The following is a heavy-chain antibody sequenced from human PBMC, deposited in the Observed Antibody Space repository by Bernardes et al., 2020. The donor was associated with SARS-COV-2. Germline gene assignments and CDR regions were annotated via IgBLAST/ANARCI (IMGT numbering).Heavy chain of an antibody. CDR3: ARMAYTGSYYWFDY. CDR1: GFTFSSYW. Sequence: GALRLSCAASGFTFSSYWMHWVRQAPGKGLVWVSRINSDGSSTSYADSVKGRFTISRDNAKNTLDLLMNSLRAEDTAVYYCARMAYTGSYYWFDYWGQGTLVTVSS. J-gene: IGHJ4*02. CDR2: INSDGSST. D-gene: IGHD1-26*01. V-gene: IGHV3-74*01.